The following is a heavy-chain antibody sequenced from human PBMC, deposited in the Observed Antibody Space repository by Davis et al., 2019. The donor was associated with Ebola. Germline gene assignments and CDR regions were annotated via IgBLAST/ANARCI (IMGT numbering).Heavy chain of an antibody. V-gene: IGHV1-2*06. D-gene: IGHD1-1*01. CDR3: ARAQFPTTSDH. CDR2: INPKSGGT. CDR1: GYTFTDFY. J-gene: IGHJ4*02. Sequence: AASVKVSCKASGYTFTDFYMHWVRQAPGQGLEWMGRINPKSGGTNYAQKFQGRVTMTRDTSISTAYMELSRLRSDDTAVYYCARAQFPTTSDHWGQGTLVTVSS.